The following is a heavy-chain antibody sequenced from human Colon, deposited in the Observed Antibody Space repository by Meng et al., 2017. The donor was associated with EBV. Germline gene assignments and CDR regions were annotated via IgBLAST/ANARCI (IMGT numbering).Heavy chain of an antibody. Sequence: PGLGNPSGPLSLTCAVSGGSLSSRNWWSWVRQPPEKGLEWIGEIYHSGSTNYNPSLKSRVTISVDESKNQFSLRLRSVTAADTAVYYCARVGDYCGGDCYHPRWGQGTLVTVSS. D-gene: IGHD2-21*02. CDR2: IYHSGST. J-gene: IGHJ4*02. CDR3: ARVGDYCGGDCYHPR. CDR1: GGSLSSRNW. V-gene: IGHV4-4*02.